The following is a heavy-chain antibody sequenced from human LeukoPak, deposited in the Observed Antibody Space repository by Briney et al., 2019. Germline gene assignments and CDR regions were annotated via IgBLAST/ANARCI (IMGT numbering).Heavy chain of an antibody. CDR3: ARGGFCSGADCRGSFDY. CDR1: GFTFTTYT. V-gene: IGHV3-21*01. Sequence: GGSLRLSCAASGFTFTTYTINWVRQAPGKGLEWVSSISSGGSYQYYADSVKGRFTISRDNAKNTLYLHVNSLRAEDTAVYYCARGGFCSGADCRGSFDYWGQGSLVTVSS. J-gene: IGHJ4*02. CDR2: ISSGGSYQ. D-gene: IGHD2-15*01.